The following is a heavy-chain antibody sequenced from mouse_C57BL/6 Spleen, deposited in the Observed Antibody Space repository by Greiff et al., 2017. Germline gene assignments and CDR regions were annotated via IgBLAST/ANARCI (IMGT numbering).Heavy chain of an antibody. CDR2: IHPNSGST. J-gene: IGHJ2*01. CDR3: ASPGCDSSGYFDY. Sequence: VQLQQPGAELVKPGASVKLSCKASGYTFTSYWMHWVKQRPGQGLEWIGMIHPNSGSTNYNEKFKSKATLTVDKSSSTAYMQLSSLTSEDSAVYDWASPGCDSSGYFDYWGQGTTLTVSS. V-gene: IGHV1-64*01. CDR1: GYTFTSYW. D-gene: IGHD3-2*02.